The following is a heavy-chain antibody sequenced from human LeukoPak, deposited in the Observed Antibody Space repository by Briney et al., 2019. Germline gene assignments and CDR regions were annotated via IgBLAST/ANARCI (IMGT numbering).Heavy chain of an antibody. V-gene: IGHV1-8*03. CDR1: GYTFTSYG. Sequence: ASVKVSCKASGYTFTSYGINWVRQATGQGLEWMGWMNPNSGNTGYAQKFQGRVTITRNTSISTAYMELSSLRSEDTAVYYCARGRRYCSGGSCVPTTYYMDVWGKGTTVTVSS. J-gene: IGHJ6*03. CDR3: ARGRRYCSGGSCVPTTYYMDV. CDR2: MNPNSGNT. D-gene: IGHD2-15*01.